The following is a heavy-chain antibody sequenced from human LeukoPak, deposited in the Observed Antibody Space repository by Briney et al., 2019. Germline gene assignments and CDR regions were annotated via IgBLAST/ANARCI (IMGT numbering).Heavy chain of an antibody. CDR3: ARGWGYDILTGLDY. Sequence: GGSLRLSCAASGFTFSSYSMNWVRQAPGRGLEWVANIKQDGSEKYYVDSVKGRFTISRDNAKNSVYLQMNSLRAEDTAVYYCARGWGYDILTGLDYWGQGTLVTVSS. V-gene: IGHV3-7*03. D-gene: IGHD3-9*01. CDR1: GFTFSSYS. CDR2: IKQDGSEK. J-gene: IGHJ4*02.